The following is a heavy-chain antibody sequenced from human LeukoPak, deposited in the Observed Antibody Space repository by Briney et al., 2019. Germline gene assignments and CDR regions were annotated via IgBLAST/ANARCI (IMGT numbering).Heavy chain of an antibody. CDR3: ARQRDVGCSSIGCYGHGAFDI. Sequence: SETLSLTCTVSGGSISSYYWSWIRQPAGKGLEWIGRIYTSGSTNYNPSLKSRVTISVDTSKNQFSLRLTSVTAADTAVYYCARQRDVGCSSIGCYGHGAFDIWGRGTVVTVSS. V-gene: IGHV4-4*07. CDR2: IYTSGST. J-gene: IGHJ3*02. D-gene: IGHD2-2*01. CDR1: GGSISSYY.